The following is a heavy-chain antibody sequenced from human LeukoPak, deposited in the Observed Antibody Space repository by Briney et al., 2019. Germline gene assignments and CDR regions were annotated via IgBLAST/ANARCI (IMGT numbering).Heavy chain of an antibody. D-gene: IGHD3-9*01. CDR1: GFTFSSYW. V-gene: IGHV3-30*18. CDR2: ISYDGSNK. Sequence: GGSLRLSCAASGFTFSSYWMSWVRQAPGKGLEWVAVISYDGSNKYYADSVKGRFTISRDNSKNTLYLQMNSLRAEDTAVYYCAKVVLRYLDWLTDYWGQGTLVTVSS. CDR3: AKVVLRYLDWLTDY. J-gene: IGHJ4*02.